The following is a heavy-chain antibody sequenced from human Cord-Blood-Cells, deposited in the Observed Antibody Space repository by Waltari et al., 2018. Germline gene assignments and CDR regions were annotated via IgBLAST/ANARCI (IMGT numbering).Heavy chain of an antibody. V-gene: IGHV1-24*01. CDR3: ATGPPGVHFDY. J-gene: IGHJ4*02. D-gene: IGHD3-10*01. CDR1: GYTLTELS. CDR2: VDHEDGET. Sequence: QVQLVQPGAEVQKPGASVKFSCKVSGYTLTELSIHWVRQATGKGLEWVGGVDHEDGETFYAQKSQGGVTMAEDTATDTAYMELSSLRSEGTAVYYCATGPPGVHFDYWGQGTLVTVSS.